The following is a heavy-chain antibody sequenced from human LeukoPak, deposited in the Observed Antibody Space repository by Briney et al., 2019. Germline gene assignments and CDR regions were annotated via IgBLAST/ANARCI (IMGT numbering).Heavy chain of an antibody. V-gene: IGHV3-23*01. CDR3: AKGEQWLVLYFQH. Sequence: GGSLRLSCAVSGFTFSSYAMSCVRQAPGKGLEWGAAISGSGGGTDYADSVKGRFTISRDNSKNTLYLQMNSLRAADTAVYYCAKGEQWLVLYFQHWGQGTLVTVSS. CDR1: GFTFSSYA. D-gene: IGHD6-19*01. J-gene: IGHJ1*01. CDR2: ISGSGGGT.